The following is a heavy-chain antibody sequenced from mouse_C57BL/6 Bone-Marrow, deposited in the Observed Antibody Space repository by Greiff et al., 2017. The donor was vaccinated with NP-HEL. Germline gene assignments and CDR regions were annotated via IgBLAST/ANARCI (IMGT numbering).Heavy chain of an antibody. Sequence: QVQLQQPGAELVMPGASVKLSCKASGYTFTSYWMHWVKQRPGQGLEWIGEIDPSDSYTNYNQKFKGKSTLTVDKSSSTAYMQLSSLTSEDSAVYYCARAMVNYGSSPPYWYFDVWGTGTTVTVSS. D-gene: IGHD1-1*01. J-gene: IGHJ1*03. CDR2: IDPSDSYT. CDR1: GYTFTSYW. CDR3: ARAMVNYGSSPPYWYFDV. V-gene: IGHV1-69*01.